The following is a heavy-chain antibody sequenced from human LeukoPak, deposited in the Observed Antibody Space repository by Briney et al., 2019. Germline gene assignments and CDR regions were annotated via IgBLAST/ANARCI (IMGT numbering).Heavy chain of an antibody. J-gene: IGHJ5*02. CDR3: ARRAAGSWWFDP. Sequence: GESLKISCKGSGYTFTSYWIGWVRRMPGKGLGWIGIIYPGDSDTRYSPSFQGQVTISVDKSISPAYLQWSSLKASDTAMYYCARRAAGSWWFDPWGQGTLVTVSS. CDR1: GYTFTSYW. D-gene: IGHD6-13*01. CDR2: IYPGDSDT. V-gene: IGHV5-51*01.